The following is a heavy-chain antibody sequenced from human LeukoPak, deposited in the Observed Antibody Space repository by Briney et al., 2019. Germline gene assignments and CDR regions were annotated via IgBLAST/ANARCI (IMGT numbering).Heavy chain of an antibody. CDR1: GGTFSSYT. CDR3: AGELLSDQYYYYYYYMDV. J-gene: IGHJ6*03. Sequence: SVKVSCKASGGTFSSYTISWVRQAPGQGLEWMGRIIPILGIANYAQKFQGRVTITADKSTSTAYMELSSLRSEDTAVYYCAGELLSDQYYYYYYYMDVWGKGTTVTVSS. D-gene: IGHD2-2*01. V-gene: IGHV1-69*02. CDR2: IIPILGIA.